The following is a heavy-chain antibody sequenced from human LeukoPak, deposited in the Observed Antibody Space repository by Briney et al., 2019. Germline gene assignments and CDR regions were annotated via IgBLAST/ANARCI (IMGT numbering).Heavy chain of an antibody. Sequence: LTGGSLRLSCEASGFTFRNYPMSWVRQAPGKGLEWVSSISHDTTGTYYADPVKGRFTISKDNSKNTLQLQMNGLRADDTATYCCARRDTSGWYSLDYWGQGTLVTVS. CDR2: ISHDTTGT. CDR3: ARRDTSGWYSLDY. V-gene: IGHV3-23*01. D-gene: IGHD6-19*01. J-gene: IGHJ4*02. CDR1: GFTFRNYP.